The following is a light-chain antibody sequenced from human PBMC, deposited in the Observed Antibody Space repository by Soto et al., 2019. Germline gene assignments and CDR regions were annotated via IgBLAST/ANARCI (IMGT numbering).Light chain of an antibody. CDR2: DAS. CDR1: QSVSSY. J-gene: IGKJ1*01. Sequence: EIVLTQAPATLSLSPGERATLPCRASQSVSSYLAWYQQKPGQAPRLLIYDASKRATGIPARFSGSGSGTDFTLTISSLEPEDFAVYYCQQRSNWPPTWAFGQGTRVEIK. CDR3: QQRSNWPPTWA. V-gene: IGKV3-11*01.